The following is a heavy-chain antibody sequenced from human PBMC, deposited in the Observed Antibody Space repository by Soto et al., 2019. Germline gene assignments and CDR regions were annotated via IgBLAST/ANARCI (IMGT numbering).Heavy chain of an antibody. D-gene: IGHD6-19*01. Sequence: GGALRLWYGGSGITFSSDNMNGVRQAPGKGLEWVSYISISSSTINYGDSVKGRFTISRDNAKNSLYLQMNSLRDEDTAVYYCARVGAVAGHYYYYGMDVWGQGT. CDR3: ARVGAVAGHYYYYGMDV. V-gene: IGHV3-48*02. CDR1: GITFSSDN. CDR2: ISISSSTI. J-gene: IGHJ6*02.